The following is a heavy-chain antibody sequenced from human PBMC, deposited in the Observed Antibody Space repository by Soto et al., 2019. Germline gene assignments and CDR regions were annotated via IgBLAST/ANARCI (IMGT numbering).Heavy chain of an antibody. CDR3: ASLYYYDSSGPQGGRTRRYYFDY. J-gene: IGHJ4*02. D-gene: IGHD3-22*01. Sequence: QVQLVQSGAEVKKPGSSVKVSCKASGGTFSSYAISWVRQAPGQGLEWMGGIIPIFGTANYAQKFQGRVTITADESTSTADMELSSLRSEDTAVYYCASLYYYDSSGPQGGRTRRYYFDYWGQGTLVTVSS. V-gene: IGHV1-69*01. CDR2: IIPIFGTA. CDR1: GGTFSSYA.